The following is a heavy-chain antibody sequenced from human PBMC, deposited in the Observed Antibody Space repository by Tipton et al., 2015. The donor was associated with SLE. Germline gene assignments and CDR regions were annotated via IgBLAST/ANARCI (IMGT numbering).Heavy chain of an antibody. CDR2: IYNGGGT. CDR3: AKDWGTGDVYYFQH. CDR1: EITFSRYA. Sequence: SLRLSCVASEITFSRYAMSWVRQAPGKGLEWVSAIYNGGGTDYADSVKGRFTISGDSSKDTLYLQMNSLRVEDTAVYYCAKDWGTGDVYYFQHWGQGTLVTVSS. V-gene: IGHV3-23*03. D-gene: IGHD2-8*02. J-gene: IGHJ1*01.